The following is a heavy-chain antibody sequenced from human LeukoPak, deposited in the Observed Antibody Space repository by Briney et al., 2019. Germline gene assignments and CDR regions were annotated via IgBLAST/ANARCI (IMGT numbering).Heavy chain of an antibody. CDR2: IYSSGTT. V-gene: IGHV3-53*01. Sequence: SGGSLRLSCAASGFTVNSNYMSWVRQAPGKGLEWVSIIYSSGTTYYADSVKGRFTISRDNSKNTLYLQMNSPRAEDTAVYYCAREVKKGIAAAGSRDYWGQGTLVTVSS. CDR1: GFTVNSNY. J-gene: IGHJ4*02. CDR3: AREVKKGIAAAGSRDY. D-gene: IGHD6-13*01.